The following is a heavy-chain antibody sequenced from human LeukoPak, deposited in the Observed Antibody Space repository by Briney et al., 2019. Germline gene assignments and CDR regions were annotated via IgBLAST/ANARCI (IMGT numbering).Heavy chain of an antibody. Sequence: ASVKVSCKASGYTFSSYYMNWVRQAPGQGLERMGIINPSRGSTSYAQQFQGRVTMTRDTSTNTVYMELSSLRSEDTAVYYCASGSYYYDSSGLDYWGQGTLVTVSS. CDR3: ASGSYYYDSSGLDY. CDR1: GYTFSSYY. J-gene: IGHJ4*02. V-gene: IGHV1-46*01. D-gene: IGHD3-22*01. CDR2: INPSRGST.